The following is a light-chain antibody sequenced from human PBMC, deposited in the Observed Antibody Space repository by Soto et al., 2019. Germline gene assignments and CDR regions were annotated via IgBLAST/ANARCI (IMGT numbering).Light chain of an antibody. CDR3: QQYSASPRT. CDR2: GAF. CDR1: QTVRGEY. V-gene: IGKV3-20*01. Sequence: EIVLTHSPGTLSFSPGERATFSCRASQTVRGEYLAWYQQKRGQPPRLLIYGAFNRAGGIPDRFSGSGSGTDFTLTISRLEPEDFAVYYCQQYSASPRTFGQGTKVDIK. J-gene: IGKJ1*01.